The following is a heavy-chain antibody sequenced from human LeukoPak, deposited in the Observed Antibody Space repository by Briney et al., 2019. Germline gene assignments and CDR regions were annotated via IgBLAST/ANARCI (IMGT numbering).Heavy chain of an antibody. CDR1: GGSISSYY. CDR3: AGRNLHYYDSYPVAFDI. CDR2: IYYSGST. V-gene: IGHV4-59*01. Sequence: PSETLSLTCTVSGGSISSYYWSWIRQPPGKGLEWIGYIYYSGSTNYNPSLKSRVTISVDTSKNQFFLKLSSVTAADTAVYYCAGRNLHYYDSYPVAFDIWGQGTMVTVSS. D-gene: IGHD3-22*01. J-gene: IGHJ3*02.